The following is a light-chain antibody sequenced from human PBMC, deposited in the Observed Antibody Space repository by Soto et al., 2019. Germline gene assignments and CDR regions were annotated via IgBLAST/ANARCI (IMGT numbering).Light chain of an antibody. J-gene: IGKJ2*01. CDR1: QRLLHSNGNNF. CDR2: LGF. CDR3: MQALQTPYT. V-gene: IGKV2-28*01. Sequence: VMTQSPPSLTVTPGEPASISCRSSQRLLHSNGNNFLDWYLQKPGQSPQLLIYLGFNRASGVPDRVSGSGAGTDFTLKISRVEAEDVGVYYCMQALQTPYTFGQGTKVDIK.